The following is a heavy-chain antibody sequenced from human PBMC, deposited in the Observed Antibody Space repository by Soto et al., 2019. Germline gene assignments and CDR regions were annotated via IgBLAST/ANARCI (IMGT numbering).Heavy chain of an antibody. CDR3: AREFTGFGKFDY. CDR2: IYYSGTT. J-gene: IGHJ4*02. V-gene: IGHV4-39*02. Sequence: SETLSLTCAVSGGSISSADYYWGWIRQPPGKGLEWIGSIYYSGTTYQKPSLKSRVTISVDTSKNQFSLKLSSVTAAGTAVYFCAREFTGFGKFDYRGQRTLVTVSS. D-gene: IGHD3-10*01. CDR1: GGSISSADYY.